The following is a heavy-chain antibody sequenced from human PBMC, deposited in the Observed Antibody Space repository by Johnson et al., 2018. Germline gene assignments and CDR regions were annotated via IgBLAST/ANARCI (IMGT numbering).Heavy chain of an antibody. Sequence: QVQLQESGPGLVKPSETLSLTCTVSGGSISSHYWSWIRQPPGKGLGWIGYIYYSGSTHYNPSLKSRFTISVDTSKNQFSLKLSSVTAADTAVYSCARGGGADYYYGMDVWGQGTTGTVSS. CDR3: ARGGGADYYYGMDV. D-gene: IGHD1-26*01. CDR2: IYYSGST. J-gene: IGHJ6*02. V-gene: IGHV4-59*11. CDR1: GGSISSHY.